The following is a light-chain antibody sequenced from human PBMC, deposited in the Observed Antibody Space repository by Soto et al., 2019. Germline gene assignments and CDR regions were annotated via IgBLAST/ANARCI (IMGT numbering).Light chain of an antibody. J-gene: IGKJ2*01. CDR1: QSVSSN. Sequence: EIVMTQSPVTLSVSPGESATLSCRASQSVSSNLAWYQQKPGQAPRLLIYGASTRATGIPARFSGSGSGTEFTLTISSLQSEDFAVYYCQQYNNWPMYTFGQGTKLEIK. CDR3: QQYNNWPMYT. CDR2: GAS. V-gene: IGKV3-15*01.